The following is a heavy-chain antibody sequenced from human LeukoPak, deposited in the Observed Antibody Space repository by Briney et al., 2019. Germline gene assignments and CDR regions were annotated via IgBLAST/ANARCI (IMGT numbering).Heavy chain of an antibody. CDR2: INPNSGGT. CDR1: GYTFSDYH. CDR3: ARSESVWGSYDY. D-gene: IGHD3-16*01. Sequence: PVASVKVSCKASGYTFSDYHIHWVRQAPGQGLEWMGWINPNSGGTNYAQKFQGRVTMTRDTSISTAYMELSRLRSDDTAVYYCARSESVWGSYDYWGQGTLVTVSS. J-gene: IGHJ4*02. V-gene: IGHV1-2*02.